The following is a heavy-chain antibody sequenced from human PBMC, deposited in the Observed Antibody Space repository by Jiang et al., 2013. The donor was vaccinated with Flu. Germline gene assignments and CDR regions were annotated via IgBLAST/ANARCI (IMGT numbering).Heavy chain of an antibody. CDR3: ARVVISYYYYYYMDV. CDR1: GYTFTSYG. J-gene: IGHJ6*03. V-gene: IGHV1-18*01. CDR2: ISAYNGNT. Sequence: EVKKPGASVKVSCKASGYTFTSYGISWVRQAPGQGLEWMGWISAYNGNTNYAQKLQGRVTMTTDTSTSTAYMELRSLRSDDTAVYYCARVVISYYYYYYMDVWGKGTTVTVSS. D-gene: IGHD3-22*01.